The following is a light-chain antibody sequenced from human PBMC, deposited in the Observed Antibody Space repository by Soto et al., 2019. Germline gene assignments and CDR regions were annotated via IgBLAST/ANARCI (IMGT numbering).Light chain of an antibody. CDR2: EVS. Sequence: QSALTQPASVSGSPGQSITISCTGTSSDIGAYNSVSWYQQHPGKAPKLMIYEVSNRPSGVSNRFSASKSGNTASLTISGIQAEDEADYYCSSRTTSNPYVFGTGTKVTVL. V-gene: IGLV2-14*01. CDR3: SSRTTSNPYV. CDR1: SSDIGAYNS. J-gene: IGLJ1*01.